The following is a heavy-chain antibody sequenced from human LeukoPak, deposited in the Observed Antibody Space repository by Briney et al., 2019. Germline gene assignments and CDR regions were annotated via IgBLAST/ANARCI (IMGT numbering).Heavy chain of an antibody. V-gene: IGHV3-53*01. J-gene: IGHJ4*02. CDR3: AREGPVSGFDY. CDR1: GFTVSSNY. Sequence: PGGSLRLSCAASGFTVSSNYMSWVRQAPGKGLEWVSVIYSGGSTYYADSVKGRFTISRDNSKNTLFLQMNSLRAEDTAVYYCAREGPVSGFDYWGQGTLVTVSS. CDR2: IYSGGST.